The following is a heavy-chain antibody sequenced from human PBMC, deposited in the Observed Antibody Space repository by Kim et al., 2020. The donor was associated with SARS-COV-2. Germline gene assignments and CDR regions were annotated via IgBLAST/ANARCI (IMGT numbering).Heavy chain of an antibody. CDR2: ISGSGGST. V-gene: IGHV3-23*01. CDR1: GFTFSSYA. J-gene: IGHJ6*02. Sequence: GGSLRLSCAASGFTFSSYAMSWVRQAPGKGLEWVSAISGSGGSTYYADSVKGRFTISRDNSKNTLYLQMNSLRAEDTAVYYCAKDRGVVVVPWGGMDVWGQGTTVTVSS. D-gene: IGHD2-15*01. CDR3: AKDRGVVVVPWGGMDV.